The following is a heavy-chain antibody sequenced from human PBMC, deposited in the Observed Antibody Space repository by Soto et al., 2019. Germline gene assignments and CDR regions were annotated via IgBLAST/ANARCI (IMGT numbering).Heavy chain of an antibody. V-gene: IGHV3-30*03. D-gene: IGHD3-10*01. CDR1: GFTFSTYG. Sequence: GSLRLSCAASGFTFSTYGIHWVRQAPGKGLEWVAVISYDGRNKYYSDSVKGRFTISRDNSKNTLYLQMNSLRAEDTAVYYCARDMVRGLYPEYFQHWGQGTLVTVSS. J-gene: IGHJ1*01. CDR3: ARDMVRGLYPEYFQH. CDR2: ISYDGRNK.